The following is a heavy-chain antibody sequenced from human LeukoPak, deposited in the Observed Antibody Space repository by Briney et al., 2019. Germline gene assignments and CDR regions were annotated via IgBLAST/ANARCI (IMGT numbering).Heavy chain of an antibody. J-gene: IGHJ6*03. CDR1: GYTFTSYG. Sequence: GGPVKVSCKASGYTFTSYGISWVRQAPGQGLEWMGWISAYNGNTNYAQKLQGRVTMTTDTSTSTAYMELRSLRSDDTAVYYCAANADCSSTSCYEDYYYYYMDVWGKGTTVTVSS. CDR2: ISAYNGNT. V-gene: IGHV1-18*01. CDR3: AANADCSSTSCYEDYYYYYMDV. D-gene: IGHD2-2*01.